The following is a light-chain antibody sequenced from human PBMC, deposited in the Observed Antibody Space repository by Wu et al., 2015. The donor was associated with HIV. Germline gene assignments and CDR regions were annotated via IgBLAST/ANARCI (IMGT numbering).Light chain of an antibody. Sequence: DIQMTQSPSTLSASVGDRVTITCRASQSISSWLAWYQQKPGKAPKLLIYKASSLESEVPLRFSGSGSGTEFTLTISSLQPDDFATYYCQQYNSYLWTFGQGTKVEIK. V-gene: IGKV1-5*03. CDR1: QSISSW. CDR3: QQYNSYLWT. CDR2: KAS. J-gene: IGKJ1*01.